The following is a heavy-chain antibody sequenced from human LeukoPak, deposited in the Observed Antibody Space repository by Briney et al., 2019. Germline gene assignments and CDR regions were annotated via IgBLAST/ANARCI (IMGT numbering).Heavy chain of an antibody. J-gene: IGHJ4*02. Sequence: GGSLRLSCAASGGTFSNFYMNWVRQAPGKGLEWVAYITDSGRNIYYADSVKGRFTISRDNAKNSLYLQMNSLRAEDTAVYYCGTLWFGEPPFDYWGQGTLVTVSS. CDR2: ITDSGRNI. CDR1: GGTFSNFY. V-gene: IGHV3-48*01. D-gene: IGHD3-10*01. CDR3: GTLWFGEPPFDY.